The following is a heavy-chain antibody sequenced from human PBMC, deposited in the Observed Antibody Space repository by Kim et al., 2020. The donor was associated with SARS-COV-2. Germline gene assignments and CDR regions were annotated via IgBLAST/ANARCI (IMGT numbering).Heavy chain of an antibody. Sequence: GGSLRLSCAASGFAVSSNYMSWVRQTPVMGLEWVATIYAGGNTYYADSVEGRFTISRDNSKNTLFLQMNNLRVDDTAVYYCARRFSGYDGFDYWGQRILVTVSS. V-gene: IGHV3-53*01. CDR1: GFAVSSNY. J-gene: IGHJ4*02. D-gene: IGHD5-12*01. CDR2: IYAGGNT. CDR3: ARRFSGYDGFDY.